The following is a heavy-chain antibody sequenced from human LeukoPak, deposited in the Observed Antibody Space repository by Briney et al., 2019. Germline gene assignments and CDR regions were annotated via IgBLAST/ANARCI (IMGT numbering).Heavy chain of an antibody. CDR3: TTFSYVLDY. Sequence: PGGSLRLSCAASGFTFSNAWMNWVRQAPGKGLEWVARLKKKTDGGTTDYAAPVKGRFTISRDESRNMLYLQMDSLKTEDTAIYYCTTFSYVLDYWGQGTLVTVSS. V-gene: IGHV3-15*01. J-gene: IGHJ4*02. CDR1: GFTFSNAW. CDR2: LKKKTDGGTT. D-gene: IGHD3-16*01.